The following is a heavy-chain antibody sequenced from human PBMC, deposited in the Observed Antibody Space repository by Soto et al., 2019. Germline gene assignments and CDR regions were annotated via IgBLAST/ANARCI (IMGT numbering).Heavy chain of an antibody. J-gene: IGHJ4*02. CDR3: AKDLVGYGDTVYFDY. Sequence: EVQLLESGGGLVQPGGSLRLSCAASGFTFSSYARSWARQAPGKGREWVSAISGRGGSTYYADSGKGRFTISRDNSKNTLYLQMNSLRAEDTAVYYCAKDLVGYGDTVYFDYWGQGTLVTVSS. D-gene: IGHD4-17*01. V-gene: IGHV3-23*01. CDR1: GFTFSSYA. CDR2: ISGRGGST.